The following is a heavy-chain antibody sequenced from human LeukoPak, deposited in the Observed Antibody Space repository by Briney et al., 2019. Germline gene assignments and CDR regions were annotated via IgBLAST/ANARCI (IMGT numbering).Heavy chain of an antibody. Sequence: PSETLSLTCTVSGGSISSGSYYWSWIRQPAGKGLEWIGRTYTSGSTNYNPSLKSRVTISVDTSKNQFSLKLSSVTAADTAVYYCASLYQARRIAAAGNAFDIWGQGTMVTVSS. CDR1: GGSISSGSYY. D-gene: IGHD6-13*01. J-gene: IGHJ3*02. CDR2: TYTSGST. CDR3: ASLYQARRIAAAGNAFDI. V-gene: IGHV4-61*02.